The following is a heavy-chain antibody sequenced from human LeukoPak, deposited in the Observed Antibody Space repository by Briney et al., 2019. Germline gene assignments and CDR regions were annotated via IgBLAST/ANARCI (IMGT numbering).Heavy chain of an antibody. CDR1: GGSVSSYY. D-gene: IGHD1-26*01. CDR2: IYYSGST. Sequence: SETLSLTCTVSGGSVSSYYWSWIRQPPGKGLEWIGYIYYSGSTNYNPSPKSRVTISVDTSKNQFSLKLSSVTAADTAVYYCARYSFSGGYFDYWGQGTLVTVSS. CDR3: ARYSFSGGYFDY. J-gene: IGHJ4*02. V-gene: IGHV4-59*08.